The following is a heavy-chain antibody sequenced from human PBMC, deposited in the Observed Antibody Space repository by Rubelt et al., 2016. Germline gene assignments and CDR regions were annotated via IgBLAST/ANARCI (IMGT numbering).Heavy chain of an antibody. J-gene: IGHJ4*02. CDR3: ARTSSGWYGHFDY. CDR2: IYYSGST. CDR1: GGSISSSSYY. V-gene: IGHV4-39*07. D-gene: IGHD6-19*01. Sequence: QLQLQESGPGLVKPSETLSLTCIVSGGSISSSSYYWGWIRQSPGKGLEWIGSIYYSGSTYCNPSLKSRVTISVDTSKNQFTLKLGSVTAADTAVDYCARTSSGWYGHFDYWGQGTLVTVSS.